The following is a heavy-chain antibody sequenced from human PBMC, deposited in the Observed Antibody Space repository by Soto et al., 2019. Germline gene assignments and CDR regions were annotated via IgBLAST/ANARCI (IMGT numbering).Heavy chain of an antibody. CDR2: IYYGGST. D-gene: IGHD1-26*01. CDR3: ARHVGKWGFDY. V-gene: IGHV4-59*08. J-gene: IGHJ4*02. Sequence: QVQLQESGPGLVQPSETLSLTCTVSGGSMTSYYWSWVRQTPEKGLEWIATIYYGGSTTHNPSLRGRAALSVDTFRNQFSLKLTSVTATDTAVYYCARHVGKWGFDYWGQGTLVTVSS. CDR1: GGSMTSYY.